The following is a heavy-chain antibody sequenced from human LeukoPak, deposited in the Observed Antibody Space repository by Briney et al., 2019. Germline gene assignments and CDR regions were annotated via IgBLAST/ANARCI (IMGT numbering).Heavy chain of an antibody. J-gene: IGHJ3*02. CDR3: ARDELSGDQAFDAFDI. D-gene: IGHD1-26*01. CDR2: IRSSGSNM. V-gene: IGHV3-48*03. CDR1: GFTFRSYE. Sequence: GGSLRLSCAASGFTFRSYEMSWVRQAPGKGLEWIAYIRSSGSNMYYADSVRGRFSISRDNAKDSLYLQMNSLRAEDTAIYYCARDELSGDQAFDAFDIWGQGTMVTVSS.